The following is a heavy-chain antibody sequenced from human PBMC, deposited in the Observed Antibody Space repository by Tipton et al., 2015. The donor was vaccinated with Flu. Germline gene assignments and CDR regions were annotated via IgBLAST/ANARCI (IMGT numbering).Heavy chain of an antibody. CDR1: GFSFSTYA. V-gene: IGHV3-23*01. CDR2: VGGGGLST. J-gene: IGHJ4*02. CDR3: ARGRGYCSTTTCLLPFDF. D-gene: IGHD2-2*01. Sequence: SLRLSCAASGFSFSTYAMSWVRQAPGKGLEWVSTVGGGGLSTNYADSVRGRFTISRDNSKNTLYLQMNSLRVEDTAVYYCARGRGYCSTTTCLLPFDFWGQGTLVTVSS.